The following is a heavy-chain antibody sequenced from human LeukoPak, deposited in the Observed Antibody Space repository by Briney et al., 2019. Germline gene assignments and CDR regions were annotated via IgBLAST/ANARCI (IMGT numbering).Heavy chain of an antibody. D-gene: IGHD1-26*01. J-gene: IGHJ3*02. CDR3: ARSGGNYYSI. V-gene: IGHV5-51*01. CDR2: IYPGDSDT. Sequence: GESLKISCKGSGYRFTSYWIGWVRQMPGKGLEWMGIIYPGDSDTIYSPSFQGQVTISADKSTSTANLQWSSLKASDTTMYYCARSGGNYYSIWGQGTMVTVSS. CDR1: GYRFTSYW.